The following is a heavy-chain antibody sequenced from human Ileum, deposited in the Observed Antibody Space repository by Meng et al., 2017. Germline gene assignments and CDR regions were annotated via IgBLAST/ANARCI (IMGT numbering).Heavy chain of an antibody. CDR1: GITFSADY. CDR2: ISNSGSNI. Sequence: KLVGSGEGLATPGGSLRSSCAAPGITFSADYRSWIRQAPGKGLEWVSYISNSGSNIYYVDSVKGRFTISRDNAKNSLYLQMNSLRAEDTAVYYCATLSYSSLGYWGQGTLVTVSS. CDR3: ATLSYSSLGY. D-gene: IGHD1-26*01. V-gene: IGHV3-11*01. J-gene: IGHJ4*02.